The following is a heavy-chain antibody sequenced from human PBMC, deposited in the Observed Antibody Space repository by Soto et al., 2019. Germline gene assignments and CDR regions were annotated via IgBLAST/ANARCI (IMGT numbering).Heavy chain of an antibody. CDR2: IKQDGSEK. CDR1: GFTFSSYW. Sequence: GGSLRLSCAASGFTFSSYWMSWVRQAPGKGLEWVANIKQDGSEKYYVDSVKGRFTISRDNAKNSLYLQMNSLRAEDTAVYYCARDLDSVGLMYYYYYGMDVWGQGTTVTVSS. V-gene: IGHV3-7*01. CDR3: ARDLDSVGLMYYYYYGMDV. D-gene: IGHD3-9*01. J-gene: IGHJ6*02.